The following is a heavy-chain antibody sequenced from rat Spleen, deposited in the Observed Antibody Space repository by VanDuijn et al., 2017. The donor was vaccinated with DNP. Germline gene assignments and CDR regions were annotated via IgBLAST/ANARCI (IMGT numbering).Heavy chain of an antibody. CDR1: GFTFSDYY. V-gene: IGHV5-29*01. CDR3: ARSRGRLDA. D-gene: IGHD4-3*01. Sequence: EVQLVESDGGLVQPGRSLKLSCAVSGFTFSDYYMAWVRQAPAKGLEWVAPISYDGSSTYYRDSVKGRFTISRDNAKSTLYLQMDSLRSEDTATYYCARSRGRLDAWGQGAMVTVSS. CDR2: ISYDGSST. J-gene: IGHJ2*01.